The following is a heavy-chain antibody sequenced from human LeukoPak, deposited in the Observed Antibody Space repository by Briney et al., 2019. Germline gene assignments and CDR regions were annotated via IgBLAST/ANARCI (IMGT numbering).Heavy chain of an antibody. CDR3: ARGYSSGWYP. CDR1: GFTFSGFW. V-gene: IGHV3-7*03. Sequence: GGSLRLSCAVSGFTFSGFWMSWSRQAPGKGLEWVASINSDGSEGYYADVVKGRFTISRDNAKNSLYLQINSLRAEDTAVYYCARGYSSGWYPWGQGTLVTVSS. D-gene: IGHD6-19*01. CDR2: INSDGSEG. J-gene: IGHJ5*02.